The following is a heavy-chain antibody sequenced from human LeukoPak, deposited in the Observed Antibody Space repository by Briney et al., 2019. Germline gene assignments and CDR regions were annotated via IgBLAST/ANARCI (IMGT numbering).Heavy chain of an antibody. J-gene: IGHJ4*02. D-gene: IGHD6-13*01. Sequence: PGGSLRLSCAASGFTFSSYAMHGVRQAPGKGLEWVAVISYDGSNKYYADSVKGRFTISRDNSKNTLYLQMNSLRAEDTAVYYCAREWGAADGGLDYWGQGTLVTVSS. CDR2: ISYDGSNK. CDR1: GFTFSSYA. CDR3: AREWGAADGGLDY. V-gene: IGHV3-30-3*01.